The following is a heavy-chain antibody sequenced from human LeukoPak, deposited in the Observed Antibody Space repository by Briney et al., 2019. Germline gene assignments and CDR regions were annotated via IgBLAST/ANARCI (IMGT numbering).Heavy chain of an antibody. J-gene: IGHJ5*02. CDR3: ASTGYSPEPGGWSDP. CDR1: GGSISSYY. D-gene: IGHD1-26*01. V-gene: IGHV4-59*01. Sequence: PSETLSLTCTVSGGSISSYYWSWIRQPPGKGLEWIGYIYYSGSTNYNPSLKSRVTISVDTSKNQFSLKLSSVTAADTAVYYCASTGYSPEPGGWSDPWGQGTLVTVSS. CDR2: IYYSGST.